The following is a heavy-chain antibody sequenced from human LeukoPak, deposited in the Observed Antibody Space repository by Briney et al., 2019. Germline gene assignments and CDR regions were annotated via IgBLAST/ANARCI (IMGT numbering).Heavy chain of an antibody. CDR2: IYYSGST. CDR3: ARGRLLWFGELPSYWYFDL. D-gene: IGHD3-10*01. V-gene: IGHV4-39*01. Sequence: SETLSLTCTVSGGSISSSSYYWGWIRQPPGKGLEWIGNIYYSGSTYYNPSLKSRVTISVDTSKNQFSLKLSSVTAADTAVYYCARGRLLWFGELPSYWYFDLWGRGTLVTVSS. J-gene: IGHJ2*01. CDR1: GGSISSSSYY.